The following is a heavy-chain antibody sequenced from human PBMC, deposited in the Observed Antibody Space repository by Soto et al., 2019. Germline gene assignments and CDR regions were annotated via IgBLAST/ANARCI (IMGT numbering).Heavy chain of an antibody. CDR2: IYYSGST. CDR1: GGSISSGGYY. Sequence: PSETLSLTCTVSGGSISSGGYYWSWIRQHPGKGLEWIGYIYYSGSTYYNPSLKSRVTISVDTSKNQFSLKLSSVTAADTAVYYCAREKYSGYDFSRGLFDYWGQGTLVTVSS. V-gene: IGHV4-31*03. J-gene: IGHJ4*01. D-gene: IGHD5-12*01. CDR3: AREKYSGYDFSRGLFDY.